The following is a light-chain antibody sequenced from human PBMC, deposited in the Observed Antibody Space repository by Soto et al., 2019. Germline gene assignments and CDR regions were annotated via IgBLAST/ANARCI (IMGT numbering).Light chain of an antibody. CDR1: QSISSY. J-gene: IGKJ4*01. V-gene: IGKV1-39*01. Sequence: DIQMTQSPSSLSASVGDRVTITCRASQSISSYLNWYQQKPGKAPKLLIYAASSLQSGVPSRFSGSGSGTDFTLTISSLQPEDFATYYCEQCYSKDTFGGGTKVEIK. CDR3: EQCYSKDT. CDR2: AAS.